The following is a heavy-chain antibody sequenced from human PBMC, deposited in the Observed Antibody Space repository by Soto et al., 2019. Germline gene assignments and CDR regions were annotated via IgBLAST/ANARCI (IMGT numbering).Heavy chain of an antibody. J-gene: IGHJ6*02. CDR1: GFTFSNAW. V-gene: IGHV3-15*07. CDR3: TTAGTEYYYYYGMDV. CDR2: IKSKTDGGTT. D-gene: IGHD6-13*01. Sequence: GGSLRLSCAASGFTFSNAWMNWVRQAPGKGLEWVGRIKSKTDGGTTDYAAPVKGRFTISRDDSKNTMYLQMNSLKTEDTAVYYCTTAGTEYYYYYGMDVWGQGTTVTVSS.